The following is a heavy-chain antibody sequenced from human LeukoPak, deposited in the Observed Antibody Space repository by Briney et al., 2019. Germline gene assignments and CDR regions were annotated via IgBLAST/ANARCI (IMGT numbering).Heavy chain of an antibody. Sequence: SCKASGYTFTSYGMHWVRQAPGKGLEWVAVISYDGSNKYYADSVKGRFTISRDNSKNTLYLQMNSLRAEDTAVYYCAKDLHSGSYYAPIDYWGQGTLVTVSS. J-gene: IGHJ4*02. D-gene: IGHD1-26*01. CDR1: GYTFTSYG. V-gene: IGHV3-30*18. CDR3: AKDLHSGSYYAPIDY. CDR2: ISYDGSNK.